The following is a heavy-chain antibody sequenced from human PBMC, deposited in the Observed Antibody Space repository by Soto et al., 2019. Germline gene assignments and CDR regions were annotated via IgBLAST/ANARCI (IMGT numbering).Heavy chain of an antibody. J-gene: IGHJ5*02. V-gene: IGHV1-18*01. CDR1: GCRCTSYD. D-gene: IGHD3-3*01. CDR2: ITPYNGNT. CDR3: ARLPGYDFCSGYPNWFDP. Sequence: SVQAFSRAAGCRCTSYDDWWVRRAPGGKVEWRGRITPYNGNTNYAQTLQGRVTMTTDTSTSTAYMELRSLTSDDTAVYYCARLPGYDFCSGYPNWFDPWGQGTLVTVSS.